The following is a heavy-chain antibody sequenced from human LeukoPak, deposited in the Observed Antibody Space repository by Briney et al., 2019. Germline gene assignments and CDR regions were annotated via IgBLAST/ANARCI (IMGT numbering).Heavy chain of an antibody. D-gene: IGHD3-3*01. CDR1: GFTFGSHA. V-gene: IGHV3-21*06. CDR3: ARHKVGRDFWSGYSDL. CDR2: ISGNSLYM. Sequence: PGGSLSLSCVASGFTFGSHAMNWVRQAPGKGLEWVSSISGNSLYMYYADSLKGRFTISRDNAKNSLYLQMDSLRAEDTAVYYCARHKVGRDFWSGYSDLWGQGTLVTVSS. J-gene: IGHJ5*02.